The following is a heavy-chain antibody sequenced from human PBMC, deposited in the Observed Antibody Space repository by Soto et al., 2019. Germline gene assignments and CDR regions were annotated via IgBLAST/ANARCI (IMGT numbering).Heavy chain of an antibody. Sequence: HPGGSLRLSCAASGFTFSSYAMHWVRQAPGKGLEYVSAISSNGGSTYYANSVKGRFTISRDNSKNTLYLQMGSLRAEDMAVYYCARGGYCSSTSCRPYSFDPWGQGTLVTVSS. CDR1: GFTFSSYA. D-gene: IGHD2-2*01. J-gene: IGHJ5*02. V-gene: IGHV3-64*01. CDR2: ISSNGGST. CDR3: ARGGYCSSTSCRPYSFDP.